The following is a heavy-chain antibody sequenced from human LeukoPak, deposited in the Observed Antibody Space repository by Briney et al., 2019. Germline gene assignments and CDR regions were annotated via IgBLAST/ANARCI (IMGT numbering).Heavy chain of an antibody. CDR2: ISGSGGST. CDR1: GFTFSSYA. J-gene: IGHJ4*02. D-gene: IGHD3-10*01. CDR3: AKDRTLTGITMVRGVTSFDY. V-gene: IGHV3-23*01. Sequence: GGSLRLSCAASGFTFSSYAMSWVRQAPGKGLEWVSAISGSGGSTYYAASVKGRFTISRDNSKNTLYLQMNSLRAEDTAVYYCAKDRTLTGITMVRGVTSFDYWGQGTLVTVSS.